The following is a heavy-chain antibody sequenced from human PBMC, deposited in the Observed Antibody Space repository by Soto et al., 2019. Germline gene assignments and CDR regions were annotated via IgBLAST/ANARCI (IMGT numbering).Heavy chain of an antibody. CDR2: IIPIVGTA. CDR3: ASGTGYYYDSRGYYQYYFDD. D-gene: IGHD3-22*01. CDR1: GGTFSSYA. Sequence: QVQLVQSGAEVKKPGSSVKVACKASGGTFSSYAISWVRQDPGQGLEWMGGIIPIVGTANYAQKFQGRVTINADKSTSADYMSRGRLRSEDTALYYCASGTGYYYDSRGYYQYYFDDWGQGPLVPVSS. J-gene: IGHJ4*02. V-gene: IGHV1-69*06.